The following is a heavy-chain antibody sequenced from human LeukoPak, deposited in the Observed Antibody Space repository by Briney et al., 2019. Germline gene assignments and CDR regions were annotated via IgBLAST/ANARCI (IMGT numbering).Heavy chain of an antibody. J-gene: IGHJ4*02. CDR1: GFTFSSYA. CDR3: AKSYDYGGVPLDEDGYYFDY. Sequence: GGSLRLSCAASGFTFSSYAMSWVRQAPGKGLEWVSAISGSGGSTHYADSVRGRFTISRDNSKNTLYLQMNSLRAEDTAVYYCAKSYDYGGVPLDEDGYYFDYWGQGTLVTVSS. V-gene: IGHV3-23*01. CDR2: ISGSGGST. D-gene: IGHD4-17*01.